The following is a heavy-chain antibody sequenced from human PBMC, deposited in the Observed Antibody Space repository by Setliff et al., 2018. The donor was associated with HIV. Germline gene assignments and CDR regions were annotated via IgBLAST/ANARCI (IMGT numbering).Heavy chain of an antibody. D-gene: IGHD5-12*01. CDR1: GYTFTSYY. V-gene: IGHV1-46*01. J-gene: IGHJ3*02. CDR3: ARDGGYSVHQWFGDAFDI. Sequence: ASVKVSCKASGYTFTSYYMNWVRQAPGQGLEWMGIINPSGGSSTYAQKFQGRVTITADESTSIAYMELSSLRFDDTAVYYCARDGGYSVHQWFGDAFDIWGQGTMVTVSS. CDR2: INPSGGSS.